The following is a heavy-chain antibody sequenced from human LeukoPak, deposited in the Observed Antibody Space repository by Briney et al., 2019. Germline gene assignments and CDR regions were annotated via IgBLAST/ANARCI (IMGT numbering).Heavy chain of an antibody. CDR3: ARQSVGDWFDP. J-gene: IGHJ5*02. CDR2: ILHTGST. V-gene: IGHV4-34*12. CDR1: DYSLTNHY. Sequence: PSETLSLTCAVYDYSLTNHYWIWIRQPPGKGLEWIGEILHTGSTNYNPSFKGRVTISVDTSKNQFFLSLTSVTAADTAVYYCARQSVGDWFDPWGQGTLVTVSS. D-gene: IGHD2-15*01.